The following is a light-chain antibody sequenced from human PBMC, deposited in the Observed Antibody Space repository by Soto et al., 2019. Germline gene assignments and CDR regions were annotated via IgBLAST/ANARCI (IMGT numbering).Light chain of an antibody. CDR3: QQSYSTPRT. J-gene: IGKJ1*01. V-gene: IGKV1-39*01. Sequence: DIQMTQSPSSLSASVEDRVIITCRASQRISNHLNWYQQNPGKAPKLLIFAASSLQSGVPSSFSSSTTGPDYTLRFCSLQPEDFSTHYGQQSYSTPRTFGQGTKAGIK. CDR1: QRISNH. CDR2: AAS.